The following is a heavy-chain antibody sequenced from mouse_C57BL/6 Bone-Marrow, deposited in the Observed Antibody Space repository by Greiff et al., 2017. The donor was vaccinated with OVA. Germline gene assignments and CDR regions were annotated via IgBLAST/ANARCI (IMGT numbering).Heavy chain of an antibody. Sequence: EVKLVESGGGLVQPTGSLKLSCAASGFSFNTYAMNWVRQAPGKGLEWVARIRSKSNNYATYYADSVKDRFTISRDDSESMLYLQMNNLKTEDTAMYYCVSPGPWFAYWGQGTLVTVSA. CDR2: IRSKSNNYAT. D-gene: IGHD3-1*01. CDR1: GFSFNTYA. V-gene: IGHV10-1*01. J-gene: IGHJ3*01. CDR3: VSPGPWFAY.